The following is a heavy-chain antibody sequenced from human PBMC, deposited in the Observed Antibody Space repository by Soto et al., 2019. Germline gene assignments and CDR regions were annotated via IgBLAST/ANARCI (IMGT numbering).Heavy chain of an antibody. CDR3: ASRIAAAGFDY. J-gene: IGHJ4*02. CDR2: IIPILGIA. D-gene: IGHD6-13*01. Sequence: QAQLVQSGAEVKKPGSSVKVSCKASGGTFSSYTISWVRQAPGQGLEWMGRIIPILGIANYAQKFQGRVTITADKFTSPAYMELSSLEDEDTAVYYCASRIAAAGFDYWGQGTLVTVSS. CDR1: GGTFSSYT. V-gene: IGHV1-69*02.